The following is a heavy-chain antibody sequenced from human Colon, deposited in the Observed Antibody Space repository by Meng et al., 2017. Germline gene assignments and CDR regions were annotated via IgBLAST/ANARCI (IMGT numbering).Heavy chain of an antibody. Sequence: QVELQQSGPGLVKPSQSLSLTCAISGDSVSSDSVTWDWIRQSPSRGLEWLGRTYYRSKWYNDYALSVRSRIIINPDTSKNQFSLQLNSVTSDDTAAYYCARAYGHRFDYWGRGTLVTVSS. CDR2: TYYRSKWYN. D-gene: IGHD5-24*01. J-gene: IGHJ4*02. CDR1: GDSVSSDSVT. V-gene: IGHV6-1*01. CDR3: ARAYGHRFDY.